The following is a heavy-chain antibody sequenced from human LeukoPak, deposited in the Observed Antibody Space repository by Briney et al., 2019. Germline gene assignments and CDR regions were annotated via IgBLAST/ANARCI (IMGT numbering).Heavy chain of an antibody. D-gene: IGHD4-17*01. CDR2: IYSAGST. J-gene: IGHJ4*02. Sequence: PGGSLRLSCAASGFTFSDYYMSWIRQAPGKGLEWVSVIYSAGSTYYADSVKGRVTISRDNSKNTLYLQMNSLRAEDAAVYYCARGANGDYSTPDYWGQGTLVTVSS. CDR1: GFTFSDYY. CDR3: ARGANGDYSTPDY. V-gene: IGHV3-66*01.